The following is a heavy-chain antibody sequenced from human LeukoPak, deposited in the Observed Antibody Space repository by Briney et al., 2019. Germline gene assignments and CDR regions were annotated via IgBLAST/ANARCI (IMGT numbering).Heavy chain of an antibody. D-gene: IGHD3-22*01. Sequence: PGRSLRLSCAASGFTFSSYGMHWVRQAPGKGLEWVAVISYDGRNKHYPDSVKGRFTISRDISTDTLWLQMDSLRTEDTAVYYCAKGNLLQYYYDSSGYYYYFDYWGQGTLVTVSS. V-gene: IGHV3-30*18. CDR3: AKGNLLQYYYDSSGYYYYFDY. CDR2: ISYDGRNK. CDR1: GFTFSSYG. J-gene: IGHJ4*02.